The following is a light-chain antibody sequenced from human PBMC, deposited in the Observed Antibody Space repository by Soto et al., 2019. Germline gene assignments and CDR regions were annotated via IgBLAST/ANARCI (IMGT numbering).Light chain of an antibody. CDR1: QDIANF. CDR3: QKYNSPPRT. V-gene: IGKV1-27*01. CDR2: AAS. J-gene: IGKJ1*01. Sequence: DIQMTQSPSSLSASVGDRVSITCRASQDIANFLAWYQQKPGKVPTILIYAASILQSGVPSRFSGTASGTDFTLTISSLQPEDVATYYCQKYNSPPRTFGQGTKVEI.